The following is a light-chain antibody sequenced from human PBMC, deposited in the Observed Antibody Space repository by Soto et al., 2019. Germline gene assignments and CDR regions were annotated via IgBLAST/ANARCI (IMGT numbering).Light chain of an antibody. CDR3: QKYGSSPYT. CDR1: QSVSSSY. V-gene: IGKV3-20*01. CDR2: GAS. Sequence: EIVWTQSPGTLSFSPGERATLSCMASQSVSSSYLAWYQQNPGEAPSLLIYGASSRPTGIPDRFSGSGSGTDFTLTISRLEPEDFAVYSCQKYGSSPYTFGLGTKLQIK. J-gene: IGKJ2*01.